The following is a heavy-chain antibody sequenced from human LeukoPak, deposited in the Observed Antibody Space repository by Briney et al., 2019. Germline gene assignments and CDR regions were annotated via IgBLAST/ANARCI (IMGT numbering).Heavy chain of an antibody. J-gene: IGHJ4*02. CDR2: ISYDGNNK. CDR1: GFTFSSYA. D-gene: IGHD1-26*01. Sequence: PGGSLRLSCAASGFTFSSYAMHWVRQAPGKGLEWVTVISYDGNNKYYADSVKGRFTISRDNSKNTLYLQMDSLRAEDTAVYYCAKLRSWPYRDFDYWGQGTLVTVSS. CDR3: AKLRSWPYRDFDY. V-gene: IGHV3-30*18.